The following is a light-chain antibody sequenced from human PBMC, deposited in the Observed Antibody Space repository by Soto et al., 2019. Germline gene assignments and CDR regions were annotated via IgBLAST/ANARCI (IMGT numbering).Light chain of an antibody. J-gene: IGLJ3*02. CDR1: SSDVGGYNY. Sequence: QSALTQPASVSGSPGQSITISFTGISSDVGGYNYVSWYQQHPGKAPKLMIYDVSNRPSGVSNRFSGSKSGNTASLTISGLQAEDEADYYCSSYTSSSTGVFGGGTKLTVL. CDR2: DVS. V-gene: IGLV2-14*01. CDR3: SSYTSSSTGV.